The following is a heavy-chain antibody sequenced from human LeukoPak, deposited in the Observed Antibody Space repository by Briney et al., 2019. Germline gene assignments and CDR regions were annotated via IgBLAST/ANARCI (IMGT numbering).Heavy chain of an antibody. V-gene: IGHV3-64*01. CDR2: ISSNGGRT. D-gene: IGHD6-19*01. CDR3: ARGGLGIAVSDAFDI. J-gene: IGHJ3*02. CDR1: GFTFSTYA. Sequence: GGSLRLSCAASGFTFSTYAMHWVRQAPGMGLDYVSSISSNGGRTYYANSVKGRFTVSKDNSKNTLYLQMGSLRSEDLAVYYCARGGLGIAVSDAFDIWGQGAMVTVSS.